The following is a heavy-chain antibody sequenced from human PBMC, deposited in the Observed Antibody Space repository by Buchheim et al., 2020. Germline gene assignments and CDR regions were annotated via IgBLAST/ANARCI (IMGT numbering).Heavy chain of an antibody. CDR1: GYTFTSYY. D-gene: IGHD3-10*01. CDR2: INPSGGST. Sequence: QVQLVQSGAEVKKPGASVKVSCKASGYTFTSYYMHWVRQAPGQGLEWMGIINPSGGSTSYAQKFQGRVTMTRETSKSTDDMELSSLRSEDTAVYYCARYPLWFGELLKTYGMDVWGQGTT. CDR3: ARYPLWFGELLKTYGMDV. V-gene: IGHV1-46*01. J-gene: IGHJ6*02.